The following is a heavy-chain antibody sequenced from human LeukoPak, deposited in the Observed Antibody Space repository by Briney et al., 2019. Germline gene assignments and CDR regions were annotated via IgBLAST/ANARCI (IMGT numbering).Heavy chain of an antibody. D-gene: IGHD3-16*01. CDR3: AKDGGQEVDY. V-gene: IGHV3-30*18. CDR2: ISYDGRNK. Sequence: PGGSLRLSCAASGFTFSSYGMHWVRQAPGKGLEGVAVISYDGRNKYYADSVKGRFTISRDKSKNTLYLQMNSLRADDTAVYYCAKDGGQEVDYWGQGTLVTVSS. CDR1: GFTFSSYG. J-gene: IGHJ4*02.